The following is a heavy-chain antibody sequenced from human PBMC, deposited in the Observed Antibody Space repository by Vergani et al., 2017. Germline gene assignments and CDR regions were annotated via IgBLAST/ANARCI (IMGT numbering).Heavy chain of an antibody. J-gene: IGHJ4*02. D-gene: IGHD3-22*01. V-gene: IGHV3-15*01. CDR3: TSSIGVVIPPDSYCFDY. Sequence: EVQLVESGGGLVKPGGSLRLSCAASGFTFSNAWMSWVRQAPGKGLEWVGRIKSKTDGGTIDYAAHVKVRFTISSDDSKNKLYMHMHSLKTEVSDVYYCTSSIGVVIPPDSYCFDYWGQGTLVTVSS. CDR1: GFTFSNAW. CDR2: IKSKTDGGTI.